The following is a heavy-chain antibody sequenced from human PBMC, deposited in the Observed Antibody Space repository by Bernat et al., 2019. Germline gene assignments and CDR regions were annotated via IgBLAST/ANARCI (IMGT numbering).Heavy chain of an antibody. J-gene: IGHJ6*03. V-gene: IGHV4-59*01. CDR3: AGEVVDCSSTSCFNYYYYMDV. CDR1: GGSISSYY. D-gene: IGHD2-2*01. CDR2: IYYSGST. Sequence: QVQLQESGPGLVKPSETLSLTCTVSGGSISSYYWSWIRQPPGKGLEWIGYIYYSGSTNYNPSLKSRVTISVDTSKNQFSLKLSSVTAADTAVYYCAGEVVDCSSTSCFNYYYYMDVWGKGTTVTVSS.